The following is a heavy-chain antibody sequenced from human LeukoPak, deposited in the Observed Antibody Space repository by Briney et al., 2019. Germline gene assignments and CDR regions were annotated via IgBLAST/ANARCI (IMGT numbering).Heavy chain of an antibody. V-gene: IGHV4-34*01. CDR2: INQSGST. J-gene: IGHJ6*03. D-gene: IGHD3-3*01. CDR3: ARHDYDFWNYIDV. Sequence: SETLSLTCAVYGGSFSGYCWSWIRQPPGKGLEWIGEINQSGSTNYNPSLKSRVTISEDTSKNQFSLKVSSVTAADTAVYYCARHDYDFWNYIDVWGKGTTVTVSS. CDR1: GGSFSGYC.